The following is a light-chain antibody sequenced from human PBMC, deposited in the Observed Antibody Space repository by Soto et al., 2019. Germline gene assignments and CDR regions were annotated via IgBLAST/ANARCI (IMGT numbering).Light chain of an antibody. CDR1: QSVSSSY. Sequence: EIVLTQSPGTLSLSPGERATLSCRASQSVSSSYLAWYQQKPGQAPRLLIYGASSRATGIPDRFSGSRSGPAFSLTISSLEPEDFAVYYCQQCHGSPRLTSGGRTKLQIK. V-gene: IGKV3-20*01. CDR3: QQCHGSPRLT. J-gene: IGKJ4*01. CDR2: GAS.